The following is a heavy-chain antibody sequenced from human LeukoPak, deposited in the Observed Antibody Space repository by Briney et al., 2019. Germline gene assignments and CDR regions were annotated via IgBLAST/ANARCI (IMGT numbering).Heavy chain of an antibody. D-gene: IGHD3-3*01. V-gene: IGHV4-30-4*01. CDR2: IYYSGST. Sequence: SETLSLTCTVSGGSISSGDYYWSWIRQPPGKGLEWIGYIYYSGSTYYNPSLKSRVTISVDTSKNQFSLKLSSVTAADTAVYYCARAFGVVMGRDYYYYYGMDVWGQGTTVTVSS. J-gene: IGHJ6*02. CDR3: ARAFGVVMGRDYYYYYGMDV. CDR1: GGSISSGDYY.